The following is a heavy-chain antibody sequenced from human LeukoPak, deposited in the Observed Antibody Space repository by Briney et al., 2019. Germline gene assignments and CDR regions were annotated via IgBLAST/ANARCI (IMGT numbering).Heavy chain of an antibody. CDR3: ARDGGPFDS. Sequence: GGSLRLSCTASGFTFSAYWMSWVRQAPGKGLERVANIKQDGSEKYCVDSVKGRFTISRNNAKKSLYLQMNTLRAEDTAIYYCARDGGPFDSWGQGTLVTVSS. V-gene: IGHV3-7*03. CDR1: GFTFSAYW. D-gene: IGHD3-16*01. J-gene: IGHJ4*02. CDR2: IKQDGSEK.